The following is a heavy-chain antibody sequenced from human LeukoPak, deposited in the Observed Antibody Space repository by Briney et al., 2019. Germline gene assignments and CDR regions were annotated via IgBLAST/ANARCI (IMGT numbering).Heavy chain of an antibody. Sequence: SVKVSCKASGGTFSSYAICWVRQAPGQGLEWMGGIIPIFGTANYAQKFQGRVTITADESTSTAYMELSSLRSEDTAVYYCASSGSYPDAFDIWGQGTMVTVSS. CDR3: ASSGSYPDAFDI. CDR1: GGTFSSYA. J-gene: IGHJ3*02. CDR2: IIPIFGTA. D-gene: IGHD1-26*01. V-gene: IGHV1-69*13.